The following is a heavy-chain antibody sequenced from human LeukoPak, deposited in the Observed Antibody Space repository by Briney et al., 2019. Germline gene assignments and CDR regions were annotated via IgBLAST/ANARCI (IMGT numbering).Heavy chain of an antibody. J-gene: IGHJ4*02. CDR3: VRSVSGWYGFFDY. D-gene: IGHD6-19*01. Sequence: PGGSLRLSCAASGFPFSSYSMHWVRQAPGKGLVWVSRINMDGSTTNYADSVRGRFTISRDNAKNTLHLQMNSLRAEDTAVYYCVRSVSGWYGFFDYWGQGTLVTLSS. CDR1: GFPFSSYS. V-gene: IGHV3-74*01. CDR2: INMDGSTT.